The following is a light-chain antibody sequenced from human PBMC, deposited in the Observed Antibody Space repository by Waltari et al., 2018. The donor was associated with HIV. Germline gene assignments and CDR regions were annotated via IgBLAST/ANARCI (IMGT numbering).Light chain of an antibody. CDR2: EVT. J-gene: IGLJ3*02. CDR3: SSYGDSLRVL. V-gene: IGLV2-8*01. CDR1: SSDIGAYDF. Sequence: PPSASGSLGQSVTISCTGSSSDIGAYDFVSWFQHHPHSAPKLLLYEVTRRPSTVSARFSGSRAGNTAFLTVAGLQPDDEATYFCSSYGDSLRVLFGGGTNVTVL.